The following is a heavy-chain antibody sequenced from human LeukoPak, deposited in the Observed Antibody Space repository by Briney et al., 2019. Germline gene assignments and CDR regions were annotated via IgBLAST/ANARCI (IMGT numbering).Heavy chain of an antibody. J-gene: IGHJ5*02. CDR2: IYYSGST. CDR1: GGSISSGDYY. Sequence: SQTLSLTCSVSGGSISSGDYYWSWIRQPPGKGLEWIGRIYYSGSTHHNPSLKSRVTISVDTSKNQFSLKLSSVTATDTAVYYCARSLLSAGSGSYGFDPWGQGTLVTVSS. V-gene: IGHV4-30-4*01. D-gene: IGHD3-10*01. CDR3: ARSLLSAGSGSYGFDP.